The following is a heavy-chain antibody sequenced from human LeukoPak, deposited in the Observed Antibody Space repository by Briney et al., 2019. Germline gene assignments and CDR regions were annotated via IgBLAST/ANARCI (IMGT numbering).Heavy chain of an antibody. D-gene: IGHD6-13*01. CDR3: ARGAAIDAFDI. CDR1: GYTFTSYG. V-gene: IGHV1-8*02. Sequence: ASVKVSCKASGYTFTSYGISWVRQAPGQGVEWMGWMNPNSGNTGYAQKFQGRVTMTRNTSISTAYMELSSLRSEDTAVYYCARGAAIDAFDIWGQGTMVTVSS. CDR2: MNPNSGNT. J-gene: IGHJ3*02.